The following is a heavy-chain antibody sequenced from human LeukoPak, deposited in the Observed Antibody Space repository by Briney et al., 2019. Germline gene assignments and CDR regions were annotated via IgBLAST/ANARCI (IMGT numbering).Heavy chain of an antibody. V-gene: IGHV3-20*04. D-gene: IGHD3-22*01. J-gene: IGHJ4*02. CDR3: ARFVDYYDSSGYSYFDY. CDR2: LTWNAGST. Sequence: GGSLRLSCAASGFTFDDYGMSWVRQAPGKGLEWVSALTWNAGSTDYADSVKGRFIISRDNAKNSLYLQMNSLRAEDTALYYCARFVDYYDSSGYSYFDYWGQGTLVTVSS. CDR1: GFTFDDYG.